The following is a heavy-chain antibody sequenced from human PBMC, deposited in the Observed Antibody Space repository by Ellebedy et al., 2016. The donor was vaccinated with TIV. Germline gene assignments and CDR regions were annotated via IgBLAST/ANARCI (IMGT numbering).Heavy chain of an antibody. V-gene: IGHV4-30-2*01. Sequence: SETLSLTXAVSGGSISSGGYSWSWIRQPPGKGLEWIGYIYHSGSTYYNPSLKSRVTISVDRSKNQFSLKLSSVTAADTAVYYCAREAGSGYLDYWGQGTLVTVSS. J-gene: IGHJ4*02. D-gene: IGHD2-15*01. CDR1: GGSISSGGYS. CDR3: AREAGSGYLDY. CDR2: IYHSGST.